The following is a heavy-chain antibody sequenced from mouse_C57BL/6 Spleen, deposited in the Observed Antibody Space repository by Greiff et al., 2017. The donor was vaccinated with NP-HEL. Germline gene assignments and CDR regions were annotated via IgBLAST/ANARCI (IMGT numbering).Heavy chain of an antibody. Sequence: EVQLQQSGPELVKPGASVKIPCKASGYTFTDYNMDWVKQSHGKSLEWIGDINPNNGGTIYNQKFKGKATLTVDKSSSTAYMELRSLTSEDTAVYYCARSLYDYDYCDYWGQGTTLTVSS. CDR3: ARSLYDYDYCDY. V-gene: IGHV1-18*01. CDR2: INPNNGGT. D-gene: IGHD2-4*01. CDR1: GYTFTDYN. J-gene: IGHJ2*01.